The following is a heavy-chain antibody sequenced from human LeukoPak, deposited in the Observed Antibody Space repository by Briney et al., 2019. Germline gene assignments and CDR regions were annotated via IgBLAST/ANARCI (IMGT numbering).Heavy chain of an antibody. Sequence: SSVKVSCKASGGTFNSYAISWVRQAPGQGLEWMGRIIPIFGTANYAQKFQGRVTITTDESTSTAYMELSSLRSEDTAVYYCARVVGGATGNNWFDPWGQGTLVTVSS. D-gene: IGHD1-14*01. V-gene: IGHV1-69*05. CDR3: ARVVGGATGNNWFDP. CDR2: IIPIFGTA. CDR1: GGTFNSYA. J-gene: IGHJ5*02.